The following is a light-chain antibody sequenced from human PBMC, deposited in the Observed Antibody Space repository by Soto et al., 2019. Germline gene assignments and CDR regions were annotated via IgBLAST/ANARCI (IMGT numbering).Light chain of an antibody. V-gene: IGKV3-20*01. J-gene: IGKJ2*01. CDR2: GAS. CDR3: QQYGNSPPNT. Sequence: EIVLTQSPGTLSLSPGERATLSCRASQSVTSSCLAWYQLKPGQAPRVLIYGASNRATGIPDRFSGSGSGTDFTLTISRLEPEDFAVYFCQQYGNSPPNTFGQGTKVDIK. CDR1: QSVTSSC.